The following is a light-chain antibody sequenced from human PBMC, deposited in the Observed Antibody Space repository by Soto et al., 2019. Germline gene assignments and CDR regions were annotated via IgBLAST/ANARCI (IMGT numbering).Light chain of an antibody. V-gene: IGKV3-20*01. J-gene: IGKJ1*01. Sequence: EIVLTQSPTTLSVSPGERATLACRASQTVRNNYLAWYQEKPGQAPRLLFYDASSRATGIPDRFSGSGSGTDFTLTISRLEPEDFAVYYCQQYGSSPPWTFGQGTKVDIK. CDR1: QTVRNNY. CDR3: QQYGSSPPWT. CDR2: DAS.